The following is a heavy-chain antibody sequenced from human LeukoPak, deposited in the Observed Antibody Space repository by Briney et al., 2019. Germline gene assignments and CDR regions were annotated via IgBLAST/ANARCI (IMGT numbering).Heavy chain of an antibody. V-gene: IGHV4-59*08. D-gene: IGHD2-2*02. CDR2: IHYSGSI. CDR1: GGSISTGY. Sequence: SETLSLTCTVSGGSISTGYWGWIRLPPGKRPEWIGNIHYSGSINYNPSLKSRVTMSVDTSKNQFSLKLTSVTAADTAVYYCARHYCSGSICYKFDYWGQGSLVTVSS. J-gene: IGHJ4*02. CDR3: ARHYCSGSICYKFDY.